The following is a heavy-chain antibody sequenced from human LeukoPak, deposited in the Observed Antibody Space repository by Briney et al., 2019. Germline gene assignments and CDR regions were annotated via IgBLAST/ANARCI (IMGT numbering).Heavy chain of an antibody. CDR3: ARHDPYGDYGPHFDY. Sequence: GGSLRLSCAASGFTFSDYSMNWVRQAPGKGLEWVSSISSSSSHIYSADSVKGRFTISRDNAKNSLYLQMNSRRAEDTAVYYCARHDPYGDYGPHFDYWGQGTLVTVSA. D-gene: IGHD4-17*01. CDR1: GFTFSDYS. V-gene: IGHV3-21*01. CDR2: ISSSSSHI. J-gene: IGHJ4*02.